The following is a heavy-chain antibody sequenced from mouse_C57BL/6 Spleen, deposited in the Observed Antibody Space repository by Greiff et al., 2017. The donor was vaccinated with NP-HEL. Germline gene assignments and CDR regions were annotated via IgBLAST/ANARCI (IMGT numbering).Heavy chain of an antibody. CDR3: ARETLGDYFDY. CDR2: IYPGDGDT. D-gene: IGHD3-3*01. Sequence: QVQLQQSGPELVKPGASVKISCKASGYAFSSSWMNWVKQRPGKGLEWIGRIYPGDGDTNYNGKFKGKATLTADKSSSTAYMQLSSLTSEDSAVYFCARETLGDYFDYWGQGTTLTVSS. J-gene: IGHJ2*01. CDR1: GYAFSSSW. V-gene: IGHV1-82*01.